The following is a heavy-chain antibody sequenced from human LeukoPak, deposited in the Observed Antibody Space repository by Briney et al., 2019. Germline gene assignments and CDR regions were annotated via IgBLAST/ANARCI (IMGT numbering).Heavy chain of an antibody. CDR2: INPKSGDT. J-gene: IGHJ3*02. CDR3: ARVHLPHNSGYRAFDI. D-gene: IGHD3-22*01. CDR1: GYTFTGYY. Sequence: ASVKVSCKASGYTFTGYYMHWVRQAPGQGLEWMGWINPKSGDTNYAQKFEGRVTMTCDTSISTVYMELRGLTSDDTAIYYCARVHLPHNSGYRAFDIWGQGTMVTVSS. V-gene: IGHV1-2*02.